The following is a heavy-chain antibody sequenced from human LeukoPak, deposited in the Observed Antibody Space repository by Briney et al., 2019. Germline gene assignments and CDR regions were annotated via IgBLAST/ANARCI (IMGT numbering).Heavy chain of an antibody. D-gene: IGHD2-15*01. V-gene: IGHV1-18*01. Sequence: ASVKVSCKASGGTFSSYAISWVRQAPGQGLEWMGWISAYNGNTNYAQKLQGRVTMTTDTSTSTAYMELRSLRSDDTAVYYCARDQHCSGGSCYYGYYYYGMDVWGKGTTVTVSS. CDR2: ISAYNGNT. J-gene: IGHJ6*04. CDR1: GGTFSSYA. CDR3: ARDQHCSGGSCYYGYYYYGMDV.